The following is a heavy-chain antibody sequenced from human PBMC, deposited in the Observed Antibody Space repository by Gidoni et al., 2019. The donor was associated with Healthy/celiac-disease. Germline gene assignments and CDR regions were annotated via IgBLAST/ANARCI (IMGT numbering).Heavy chain of an antibody. Sequence: QVQLQQWGAGLLKPSETLSLTCAVYGGSFSGYYWSWIRQPPGKGLEWIGEINHSGSTNYNPSLKSRVTISVDTSKNQFSLKLSSVTAADTAVYYCARDWFTVTTYWGQGTLVTVSS. CDR1: GGSFSGYY. CDR2: INHSGST. D-gene: IGHD4-17*01. CDR3: ARDWFTVTTY. J-gene: IGHJ4*02. V-gene: IGHV4-34*01.